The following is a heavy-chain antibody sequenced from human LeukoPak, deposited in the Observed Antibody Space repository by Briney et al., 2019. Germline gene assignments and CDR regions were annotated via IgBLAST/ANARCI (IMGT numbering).Heavy chain of an antibody. CDR1: GGTFSSYA. Sequence: GASVKVSCKASGGTFSSYAISWVRQAPGQGLEWMGGIIPIFGTANYAQKFQGRVTITTDESTSTAYMELSSLRSEDTAVYYCARAQYYYDSSGYYSDYWGQGTLVTVSS. V-gene: IGHV1-69*05. D-gene: IGHD3-22*01. J-gene: IGHJ4*02. CDR3: ARAQYYYDSSGYYSDY. CDR2: IIPIFGTA.